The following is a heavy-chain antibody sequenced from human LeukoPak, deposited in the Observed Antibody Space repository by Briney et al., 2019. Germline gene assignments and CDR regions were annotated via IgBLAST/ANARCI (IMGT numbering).Heavy chain of an antibody. V-gene: IGHV4-61*02. CDR2: IYTSRST. D-gene: IGHD1-7*01. Sequence: SETLSLTCTVSGGSISSGDYYWTWIRQPAGKGLEWIGRIYTSRSTSYSPSLKSRVTISLDTSKNQFSLRLSSVTAADTAVYYCARGGELLNYLGQGTLVTVSS. J-gene: IGHJ4*02. CDR3: ARGGELLNY. CDR1: GGSISSGDYY.